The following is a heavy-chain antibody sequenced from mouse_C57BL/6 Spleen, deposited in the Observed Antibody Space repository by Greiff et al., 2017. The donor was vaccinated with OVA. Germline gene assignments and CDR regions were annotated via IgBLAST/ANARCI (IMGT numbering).Heavy chain of an antibody. CDR1: GYTFTSYW. V-gene: IGHV1-55*01. CDR2: IYPGSGST. CDR3: ARSMTTVGAMDY. Sequence: QVQLQQSGAELVKPGASVKMSCKASGYTFTSYWITWVKQRPGQGLEWIGDIYPGSGSTNYNEKFKSKATLTVDTASSTAYMQLSSLTSEDSAVYYCARSMTTVGAMDYWGQGTSVTVSS. D-gene: IGHD1-1*01. J-gene: IGHJ4*01.